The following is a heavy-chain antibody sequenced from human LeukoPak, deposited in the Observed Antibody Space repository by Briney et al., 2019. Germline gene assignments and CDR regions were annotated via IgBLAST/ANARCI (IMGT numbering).Heavy chain of an antibody. D-gene: IGHD2-2*02. CDR2: IIPIFGTA. CDR3: ARDSQDCSSTSCYTDLFDY. V-gene: IGHV1-69*13. Sequence: SVKVSCKASGGTFSSYAISWVRQAPGQGLEWMGGIIPIFGTANYAQKFQGRVTITAGESTSTAYMELSSLRSEDTAVYYCARDSQDCSSTSCYTDLFDYWGQGTLVTVSS. CDR1: GGTFSSYA. J-gene: IGHJ4*02.